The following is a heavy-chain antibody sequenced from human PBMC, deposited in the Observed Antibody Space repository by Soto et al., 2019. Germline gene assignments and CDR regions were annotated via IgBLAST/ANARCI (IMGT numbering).Heavy chain of an antibody. D-gene: IGHD3-22*01. V-gene: IGHV3-23*01. CDR2: ISGSGGST. CDR3: AKVPELLLSQFDP. J-gene: IGHJ5*02. Sequence: EVQLLESGGGLVQPGGSLRLSCAASGFTFSSYAMSWVRQAPGKGLEWVSAISGSGGSTYYADSVKGRFNITRDNSKNTLYLQMNSLRAEDTAVYYCAKVPELLLSQFDPWGQGTLVTVSS. CDR1: GFTFSSYA.